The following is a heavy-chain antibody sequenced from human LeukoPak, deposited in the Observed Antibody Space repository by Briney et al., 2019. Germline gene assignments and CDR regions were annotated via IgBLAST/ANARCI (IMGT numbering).Heavy chain of an antibody. CDR2: MNPNSGTV. Sequence: ASVKVSCKASGYSFTNYDINWVRQATGHGLEWMGWMNPNSGTVGYAQKFQGRVTMTRNASISAAYMELSSLRSEDTAVYYCAREGDCSSTSCYGWFDPWGQGTLVTVSS. D-gene: IGHD2-2*01. V-gene: IGHV1-8*01. CDR3: AREGDCSSTSCYGWFDP. J-gene: IGHJ5*02. CDR1: GYSFTNYD.